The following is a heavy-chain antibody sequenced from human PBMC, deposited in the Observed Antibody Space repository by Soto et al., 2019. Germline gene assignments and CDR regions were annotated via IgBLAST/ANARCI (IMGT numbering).Heavy chain of an antibody. J-gene: IGHJ3*02. V-gene: IGHV3-33*01. CDR1: GFTFSSYG. D-gene: IGHD6-6*01. CDR2: IWYDGSNK. Sequence: GGSLRLSCAASGFTFSSYGMHWVRQAPGKGLEWVAVIWYDGSNKYYADSVKGRFTISRDNSKNTLYLQMNSLRAEDTAVYYCARVSPEGSSEAFDIWGQGTMVTVSS. CDR3: ARVSPEGSSEAFDI.